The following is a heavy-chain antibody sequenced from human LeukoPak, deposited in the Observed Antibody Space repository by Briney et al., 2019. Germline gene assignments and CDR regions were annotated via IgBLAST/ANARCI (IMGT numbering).Heavy chain of an antibody. D-gene: IGHD2-2*02. Sequence: GASVKVSCKASGYTFTGYYMHWVRQAPGQGLEWMGWINPNSGGTNYAQKFQGRVTMTRDASISTAYMELSRLRSDDTAVYYCARSPNGYCSSTSCYTDYYYYYYGMDVWGQGTTVTVSS. CDR1: GYTFTGYY. J-gene: IGHJ6*02. V-gene: IGHV1-2*02. CDR2: INPNSGGT. CDR3: ARSPNGYCSSTSCYTDYYYYYYGMDV.